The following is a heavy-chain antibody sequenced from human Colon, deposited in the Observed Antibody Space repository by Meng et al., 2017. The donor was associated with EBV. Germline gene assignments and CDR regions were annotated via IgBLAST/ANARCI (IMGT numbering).Heavy chain of an antibody. V-gene: IGHV4-4*02. D-gene: IGHD2-21*01. CDR1: GGSISSSHW. Sequence: QVPREESGPGLVKPSGTLSLTCAVSGGSISSSHWWTWVRQPPGKGLEWIGEVYHTGSTKYNPSLKSRLTISVDKSKNQFSLNLTSVTAADTAVYYCARVWQSLTAFFDSWGQGTLVTVSS. CDR2: VYHTGST. J-gene: IGHJ4*02. CDR3: ARVWQSLTAFFDS.